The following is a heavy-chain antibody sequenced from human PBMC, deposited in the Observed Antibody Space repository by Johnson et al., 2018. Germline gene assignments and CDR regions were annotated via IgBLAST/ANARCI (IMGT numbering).Heavy chain of an antibody. J-gene: IGHJ3*01. D-gene: IGHD3-16*01. Sequence: VQLQESGGGLVQPGGSLRLSCAASGFIFSSYWMHWVRQAPGRGLVWVSRISNDGSSTSYADSVKGRFTISRDNAKNTLYLQMNSLRAEDTAVYYCVYDGPRNAFDVWGQGTMVTVSS. CDR3: VYDGPRNAFDV. V-gene: IGHV3-74*01. CDR2: ISNDGSST. CDR1: GFIFSSYW.